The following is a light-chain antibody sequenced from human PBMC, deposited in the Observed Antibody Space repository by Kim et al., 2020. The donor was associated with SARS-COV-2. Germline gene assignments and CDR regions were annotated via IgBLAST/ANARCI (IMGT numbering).Light chain of an antibody. CDR2: AES. CDR1: QGISNY. Sequence: DIQMTQSPSSLSASVGDRVTITCRASQGISNYLAWYQQKPGKVPKLLIYAESALRSGVPSRFSGSGSGTDFTLTITSLQPEDVAVYYCQQCKGAPWTFGHGTKVDIK. J-gene: IGKJ1*01. V-gene: IGKV1-27*01. CDR3: QQCKGAPWT.